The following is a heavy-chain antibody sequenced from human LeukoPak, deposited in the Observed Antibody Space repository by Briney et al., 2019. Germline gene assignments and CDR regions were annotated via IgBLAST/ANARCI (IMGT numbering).Heavy chain of an antibody. V-gene: IGHV3-30*18. CDR1: GFTFSSYG. CDR3: AKDRGYSYGSPPGIAVAGTDY. Sequence: GGSLRLSCAASGFTFSSYGMHWVRQAPGKGLEWVAVISYDGSNKYYADSVKGRFTISRDNSKNTLYLQMNGLRAEDTAVYYCAKDRGYSYGSPPGIAVAGTDYWGQGTLVTVSS. CDR2: ISYDGSNK. J-gene: IGHJ4*02. D-gene: IGHD6-19*01.